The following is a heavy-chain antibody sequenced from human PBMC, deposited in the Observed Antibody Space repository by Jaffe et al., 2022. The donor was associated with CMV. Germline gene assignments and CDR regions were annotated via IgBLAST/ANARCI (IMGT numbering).Heavy chain of an antibody. Sequence: QVQLVESGGGVVQPGRSLRLSCAASGFTFSSYGMHWVRQAPGKGLEWVAVIWYDGSNKYYADSVKGRFTISRDNSKNTLYLQMNSLRAEDTAVYYCARDGGFLEWLSLDYFDYWGQGTLVTVSS. D-gene: IGHD3-3*01. J-gene: IGHJ4*02. CDR3: ARDGGFLEWLSLDYFDY. CDR1: GFTFSSYG. CDR2: IWYDGSNK. V-gene: IGHV3-33*01.